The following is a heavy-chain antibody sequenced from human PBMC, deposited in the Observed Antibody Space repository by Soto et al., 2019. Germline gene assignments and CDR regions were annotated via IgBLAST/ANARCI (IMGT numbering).Heavy chain of an antibody. CDR3: AGELGYYGSGSEVNWFDP. CDR1: GYTFTSYG. D-gene: IGHD3-10*01. J-gene: IGHJ5*02. CDR2: ISAYNGNT. Sequence: ASVKVSCKASGYTFTSYGISWVRQAPGQGLEWMGWISAYNGNTNYAQKLQGRVTMTTDTSTSTAYMELRSLRSDDTAVYYCAGELGYYGSGSEVNWFDPWGQGTLVTVSS. V-gene: IGHV1-18*01.